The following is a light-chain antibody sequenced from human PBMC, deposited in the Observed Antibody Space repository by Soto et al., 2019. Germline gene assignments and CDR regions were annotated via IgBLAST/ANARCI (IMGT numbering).Light chain of an antibody. CDR1: QSVSSN. J-gene: IGKJ1*01. CDR3: QQYNNWPPWT. Sequence: EIVMTQSPATLSVSPRERATLSCRASQSVSSNLAWYQQKPGQAPRLLIYGASTRATCIPTRFSGSGSGTEFTHTISSLQSEDFGVYYCQQYNNWPPWTFGQGTKVEIK. CDR2: GAS. V-gene: IGKV3-15*01.